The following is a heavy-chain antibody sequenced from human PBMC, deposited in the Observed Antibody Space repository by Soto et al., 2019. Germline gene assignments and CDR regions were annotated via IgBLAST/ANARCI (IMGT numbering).Heavy chain of an antibody. CDR2: INAYNGNT. CDR1: GYRFTSYG. V-gene: IGHV1-18*01. CDR3: AMVDVYVTPSPQDV. D-gene: IGHD3-16*01. Sequence: ASVKVSCKSSGYRFTSYGIGWVRQAPGQGLEWMGWINAYNGNTNYAQNLQGRVTLTTDTSTSTAYMELRSLRSNDTAVYYCAMVDVYVTPSPQDVWGQGTTVTVSS. J-gene: IGHJ6*02.